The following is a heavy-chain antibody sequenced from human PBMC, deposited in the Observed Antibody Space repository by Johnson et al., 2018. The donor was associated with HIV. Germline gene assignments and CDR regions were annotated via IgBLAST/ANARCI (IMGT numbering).Heavy chain of an antibody. D-gene: IGHD3-22*01. V-gene: IGHV3-23*04. Sequence: EVQLVESGGGVVQPGRSLRLSCAASGFTFSNCAMNWVRQAPGKGLEWVATVSGGGGITYYADSVKGRFSISRDNSNNTLSLQMDSLRVEDTTVYYCAKRLGFDNRGDQFDIWGQGAMVTVSS. CDR3: AKRLGFDNRGDQFDI. J-gene: IGHJ3*02. CDR2: VSGGGGIT. CDR1: GFTFSNCA.